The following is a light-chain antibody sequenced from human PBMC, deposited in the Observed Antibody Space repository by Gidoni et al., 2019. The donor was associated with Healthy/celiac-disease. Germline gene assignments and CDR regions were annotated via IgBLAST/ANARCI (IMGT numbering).Light chain of an antibody. CDR2: GAS. CDR1: QSVSSSY. J-gene: IGKJ1*01. V-gene: IGKV3-20*01. Sequence: SQSVSSSYLAWYQQKPGQAPRLLIYGASSRATGIPDRFSGSGSGTDFTLTISRLEPDGFAVYYCPQYGSSPRTFGQGTKVEIK. CDR3: PQYGSSPRT.